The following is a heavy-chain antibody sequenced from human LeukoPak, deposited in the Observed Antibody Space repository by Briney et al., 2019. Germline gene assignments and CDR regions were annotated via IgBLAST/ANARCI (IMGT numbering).Heavy chain of an antibody. CDR1: GFTFSSYW. CDR3: ARRTYYYDSSGYWSY. Sequence: PGGSLRLSCAASGFTFSSYWMSWVRQAPGKGLEWVANIKQDGSEKYYVDSVKGRFTISRDNAKNSLYLQMNSLRAEDTAVYYCARRTYYYDSSGYWSYWGQGTLVTVSS. CDR2: IKQDGSEK. D-gene: IGHD3-22*01. J-gene: IGHJ4*02. V-gene: IGHV3-7*01.